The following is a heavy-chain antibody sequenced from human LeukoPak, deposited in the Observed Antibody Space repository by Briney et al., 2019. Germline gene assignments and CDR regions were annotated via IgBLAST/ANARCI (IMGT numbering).Heavy chain of an antibody. CDR3: ARVDYDFWSGHRHFDY. Sequence: ASVKVSCKAPGYTFTGYYMHWVRQAPGQGLEWMGWINPNSGGTNYAQKFQGRVTMTRDTSISTAYMELSRLRSDDTAVYYCARVDYDFWSGHRHFDYWGQGTLVTVSS. CDR2: INPNSGGT. V-gene: IGHV1-2*02. CDR1: GYTFTGYY. J-gene: IGHJ4*02. D-gene: IGHD3-3*01.